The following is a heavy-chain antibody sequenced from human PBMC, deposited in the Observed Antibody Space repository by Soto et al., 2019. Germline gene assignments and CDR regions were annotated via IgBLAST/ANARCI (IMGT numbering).Heavy chain of an antibody. CDR3: ARDLRSWIEFLWLL. D-gene: IGHD1-1*01. Sequence: GGSLRLSCAASGLSLGGYAMSWVRQAPGKGLEWVAAISANGGDTDYADSVRGRFTISRDNSKNAIYLHMNSLRVDDTAVYHCARDLRSWIEFLWLLWGQGTQVTVPS. CDR1: GLSLGGYA. J-gene: IGHJ4*02. V-gene: IGHV3-23*01. CDR2: ISANGGDT.